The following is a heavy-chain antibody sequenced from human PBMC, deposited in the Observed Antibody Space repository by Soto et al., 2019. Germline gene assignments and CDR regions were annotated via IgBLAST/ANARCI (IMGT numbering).Heavy chain of an antibody. V-gene: IGHV3-23*01. Sequence: EVQLLESGGGLVQPGGSLRLSCAASGFTFSSYAMSWVRQAPGKGLEWVSGISGSGGSTYYADSVKGRFTISRDNSKNMLYLQMNSLRAEDTDVYYCAKLSEGYYGSGTYFVSGMDVWGQGTTVTVSS. CDR3: AKLSEGYYGSGTYFVSGMDV. J-gene: IGHJ6*02. CDR1: GFTFSSYA. CDR2: ISGSGGST. D-gene: IGHD3-10*01.